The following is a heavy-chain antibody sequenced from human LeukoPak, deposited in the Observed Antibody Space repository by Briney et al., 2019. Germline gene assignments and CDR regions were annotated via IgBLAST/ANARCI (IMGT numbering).Heavy chain of an antibody. CDR3: TREKAYCGTKCYYDY. V-gene: IGHV3-13*01. J-gene: IGHJ4*02. D-gene: IGHD2-21*01. Sequence: GGSLRLSCAASGFTFNNYDMHWVRQVTGKGLEWVSSIGTTGDTHYSDSVKGRFTISRDNAKNSVYLQMNSLRAGDTAVYYCTREKAYCGTKCYYDYWGQGTRSPSPQ. CDR2: IGTTGDT. CDR1: GFTFNNYD.